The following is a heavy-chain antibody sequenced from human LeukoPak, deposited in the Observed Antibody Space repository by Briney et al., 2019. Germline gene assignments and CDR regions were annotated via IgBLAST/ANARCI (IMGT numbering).Heavy chain of an antibody. CDR3: AREYVGATLAFDI. J-gene: IGHJ3*02. CDR2: INPNSGGT. Sequence: GASVKVSCKASGYTFTGYYMHWVRQAPGQGLEWMGWINPNSGGTNYAQKFQGRVTMTRDTSISTAYMELSRLRSDDTAVYYCAREYVGATLAFDIWGQGTMVTVSS. CDR1: GYTFTGYY. D-gene: IGHD1-26*01. V-gene: IGHV1-2*02.